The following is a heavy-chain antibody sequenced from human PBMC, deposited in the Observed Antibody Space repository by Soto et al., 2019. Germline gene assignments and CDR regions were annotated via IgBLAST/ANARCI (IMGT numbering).Heavy chain of an antibody. V-gene: IGHV1-69*13. CDR1: GGTFSSYA. D-gene: IGHD2-15*01. Sequence: SVKVSCKASGGTFSSYAISWVRQAPGQGLEWMGGIIPIFGTANYAQKFQGRVTITADESTSTAYMELSSLRSEDTAVYYCARHPGGRGYYYGMEVWGQGTTVTVSS. CDR3: ARHPGGRGYYYGMEV. J-gene: IGHJ6*02. CDR2: IIPIFGTA.